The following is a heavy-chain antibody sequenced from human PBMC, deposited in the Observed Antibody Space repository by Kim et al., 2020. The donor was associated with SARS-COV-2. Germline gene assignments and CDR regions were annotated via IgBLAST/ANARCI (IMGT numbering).Heavy chain of an antibody. V-gene: IGHV4-31*02. D-gene: IGHD3-22*01. Sequence: SLKSRVTISVDTSKNQFSLKLSSVTAADTAVYYCARAAQAYYDSSGPYLCWGQGTLVTVSS. CDR3: ARAAQAYYDSSGPYLC. J-gene: IGHJ4*02.